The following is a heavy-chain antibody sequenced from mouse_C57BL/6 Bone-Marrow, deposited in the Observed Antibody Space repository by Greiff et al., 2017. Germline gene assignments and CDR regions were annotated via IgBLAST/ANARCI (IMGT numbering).Heavy chain of an antibody. D-gene: IGHD2-1*01. Sequence: EVKLQESGAELVRPGASVKLSCTASGFNIKDDYMHWVKQRPEQGLEWIGWIDPENGDTEYASKFQGKATITADTSSNTAYLQLSRLTSEDTAVYYCTLYYASWFAYWGQGTLVTVSA. CDR3: TLYYASWFAY. CDR2: IDPENGDT. CDR1: GFNIKDDY. J-gene: IGHJ3*01. V-gene: IGHV14-4*01.